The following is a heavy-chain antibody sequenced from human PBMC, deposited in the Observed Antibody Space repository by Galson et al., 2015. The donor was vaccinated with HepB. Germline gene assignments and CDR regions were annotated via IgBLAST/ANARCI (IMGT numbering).Heavy chain of an antibody. V-gene: IGHV3-49*03. CDR2: IRSKAYGGTT. CDR1: GFTFGDYA. Sequence: SLRLSCAASGFTFGDYAMSWFRQAPGKGLEWVGFIRSKAYGGTTEYAASVKGRFTISRDDSKSIAYLQMNSLKTEDTAVYYCTRDPGYYYDSSGYSNDAFDIWGQGTMVTVSS. CDR3: TRDPGYYYDSSGYSNDAFDI. D-gene: IGHD3-22*01. J-gene: IGHJ3*02.